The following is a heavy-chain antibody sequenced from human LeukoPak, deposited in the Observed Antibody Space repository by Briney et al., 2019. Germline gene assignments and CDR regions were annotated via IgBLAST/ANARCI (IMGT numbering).Heavy chain of an antibody. D-gene: IGHD6-6*01. CDR2: ISSSSTYI. J-gene: IGHJ4*02. CDR3: ARVGRQLSSLGADY. Sequence: GGSLRLSCAASGFTFSSYSMNWVRQAPGKGLDWVSSISSSSTYIYYADSVKGRFTISRDNAKNSLYLQMNSLRAEDTAVYYCARVGRQLSSLGADYWGQGTLVTVSS. CDR1: GFTFSSYS. V-gene: IGHV3-21*01.